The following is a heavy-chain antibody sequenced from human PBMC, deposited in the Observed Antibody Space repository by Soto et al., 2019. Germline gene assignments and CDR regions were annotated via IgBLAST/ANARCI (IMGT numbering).Heavy chain of an antibody. CDR3: AKVTELLRYFVWLFWPLDV. J-gene: IGHJ6*02. D-gene: IGHD3-9*01. CDR2: TYFRSTWYN. V-gene: IGHV6-1*01. Sequence: SQTLSRTCAISGDTVSTNSVAWNWLRHSPWTGLEWLGRTYFRSTWYNDYGVSVKGRITIDTDTSKNQFSLQMNSLRAEDTAVYYCAKVTELLRYFVWLFWPLDVWGQGNTVTVSS. CDR1: GDTVSTNSVA.